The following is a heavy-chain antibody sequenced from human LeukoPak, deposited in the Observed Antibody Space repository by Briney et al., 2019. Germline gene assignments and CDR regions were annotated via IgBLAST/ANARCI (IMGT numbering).Heavy chain of an antibody. CDR1: DGSINTYF. Sequence: PSETLSLTCSVSDGSINTYFWSWIRQPAGKGLEWIGRIDSSGTTSLNPSLKSRVTISQDKSKKQFSLKLSSVTAADTAVYYRATGGYSAWCDYWGHGTQVIVSS. V-gene: IGHV4-4*07. J-gene: IGHJ4*01. CDR2: IDSSGTT. CDR3: ATGGYSAWCDY. D-gene: IGHD6-19*01.